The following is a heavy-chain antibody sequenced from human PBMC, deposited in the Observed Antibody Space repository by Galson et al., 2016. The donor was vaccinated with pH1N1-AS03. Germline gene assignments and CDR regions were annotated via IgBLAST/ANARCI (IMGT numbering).Heavy chain of an antibody. V-gene: IGHV4-59*01. Sequence: SETLSLTCTVSGGSISGYYWSWIRQPPGKGLEWIGYIYYSGSTNYNPSLKSRVTMSIDTSKNQFSLRLTSVTAADTAVYYCARFSNWFDPWGQGTLVAVSS. J-gene: IGHJ5*02. CDR1: GGSISGYY. D-gene: IGHD2/OR15-2a*01. CDR3: ARFSNWFDP. CDR2: IYYSGST.